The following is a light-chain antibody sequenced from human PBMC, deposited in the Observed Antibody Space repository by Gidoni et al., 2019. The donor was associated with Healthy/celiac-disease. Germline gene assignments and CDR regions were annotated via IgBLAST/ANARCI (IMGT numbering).Light chain of an antibody. Sequence: DIQMTQSPSSLSASVGDRVTITCRASQSISSDLNWYQQKPGKAPKLLIDAASSLQIGVPSRFSGSGSGTDFTLTISRLQPEDFASYHCQQSYSTPRTFGQGTKVEIK. V-gene: IGKV1-39*01. CDR1: QSISSD. CDR3: QQSYSTPRT. CDR2: AAS. J-gene: IGKJ1*01.